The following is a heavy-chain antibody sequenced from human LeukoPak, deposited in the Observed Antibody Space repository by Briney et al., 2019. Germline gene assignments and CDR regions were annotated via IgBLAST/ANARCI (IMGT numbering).Heavy chain of an antibody. CDR1: GFTFSSYW. CDR2: IKQDGSEK. CDR3: ARDPPDYYDSSGYPPQDGDY. D-gene: IGHD3-22*01. J-gene: IGHJ4*02. Sequence: QPGGSLRLSCAASGFTFSSYWMSWVRQAPGKGLEWVANIKQDGSEKYYVDSVKGRFTISRDNAKNSLYLQMNSLRAEDTAVYYCARDPPDYYDSSGYPPQDGDYWGQGTLVTVSS. V-gene: IGHV3-7*01.